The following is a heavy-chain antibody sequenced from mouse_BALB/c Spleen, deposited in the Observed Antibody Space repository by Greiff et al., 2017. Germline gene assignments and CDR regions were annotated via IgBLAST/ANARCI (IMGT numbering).Heavy chain of an antibody. V-gene: IGHV6-6*02. CDR1: GFTFSNYW. CDR3: TRDYGSSYWYFEV. D-gene: IGHD1-1*01. CDR2: IRLKSNNYAT. J-gene: IGHJ1*01. Sequence: EVHLVESGGGLVQPGGSMKLSCVASGFTFSNYWMNWVRQSPEKGLEWVAEIRLKSNNYATHYAESVKGRFTISRDDSKSSVYLQMNNLRAEDTGIYYCTRDYGSSYWYFEVWGAGTTVTVSS.